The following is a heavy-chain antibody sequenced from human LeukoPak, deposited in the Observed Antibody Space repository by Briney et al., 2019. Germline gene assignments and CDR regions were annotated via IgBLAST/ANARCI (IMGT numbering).Heavy chain of an antibody. CDR2: IRNKDNKYTT. J-gene: IGHJ4*02. D-gene: IGHD1-26*01. CDR1: GFTFSDHY. Sequence: GGSLRLSCAASGFTFSDHYMDWVRQAPGKGLEWLGCIRNKDNKYTTEYAASVKGRFTISRDDSKKSLYLQMNSLKTEDTAVYYCARIGNYLDYWGQGTLVTVSS. CDR3: ARIGNYLDY. V-gene: IGHV3-72*01.